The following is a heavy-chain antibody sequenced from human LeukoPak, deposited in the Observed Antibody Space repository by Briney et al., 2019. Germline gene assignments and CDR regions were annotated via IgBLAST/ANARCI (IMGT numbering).Heavy chain of an antibody. J-gene: IGHJ4*02. V-gene: IGHV3-23*01. CDR3: ALSGSYYNVLFQGSNFDY. CDR1: GFTFSSYS. D-gene: IGHD3-10*01. CDR2: ISGSGGST. Sequence: GGSLRLSCAASGFTFSSYSMNWVRQAPGKGLEWVSAISGSGGSTYYADSVKGRFTISRDNSKNTLYLQMNSLRAEDTAVYYCALSGSYYNVLFQGSNFDYWGQGTLVTVSS.